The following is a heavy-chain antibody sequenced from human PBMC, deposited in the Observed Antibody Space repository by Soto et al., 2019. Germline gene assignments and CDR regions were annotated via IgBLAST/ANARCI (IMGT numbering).Heavy chain of an antibody. CDR1: GFAFSSYT. CDR3: ARVLRGDYLGSPSHNLDC. Sequence: GGSLRLSCAASGFAFSSYTMNWVRQAPGKGLEWVSSISSSSTYIYYVDSVKGRFTISRDNAKNSLFLQMNNLRAEDTAVYYYARVLRGDYLGSPSHNLDCWGQGTLAPVSS. V-gene: IGHV3-21*01. CDR2: ISSSSTYI. J-gene: IGHJ4*02. D-gene: IGHD4-17*01.